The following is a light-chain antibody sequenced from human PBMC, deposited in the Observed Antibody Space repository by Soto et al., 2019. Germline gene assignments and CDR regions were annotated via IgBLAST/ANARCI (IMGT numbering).Light chain of an antibody. V-gene: IGLV2-23*02. J-gene: IGLJ1*01. Sequence: QSVLTQPASVSGSPGQSIPISCTGTSGDVGNYNLVSWYQQHPGKAPRLMIYEVNKGPSGVSHRFSGSKSGNTASLTISGLQAEDEADYYCCSYVGSSTSYVFGTGTKVTVL. CDR1: SGDVGNYNL. CDR3: CSYVGSSTSYV. CDR2: EVN.